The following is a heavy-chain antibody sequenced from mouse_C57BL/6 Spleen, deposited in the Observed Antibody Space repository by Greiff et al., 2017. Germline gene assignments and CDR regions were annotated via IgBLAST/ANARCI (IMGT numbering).Heavy chain of an antibody. V-gene: IGHV1-26*01. Sequence: EVQLQQSGPELVKPGASVKISCKASGYTFTDYYMNWVKQSHGKSLEWIGDINPNNGGTSYNQKFKGKATLTVDKSSSTAYMELRSLTSEDSAVXYCARWSTTVESWGQGTLVTVSA. CDR1: GYTFTDYY. CDR2: INPNNGGT. D-gene: IGHD1-1*01. J-gene: IGHJ3*01. CDR3: ARWSTTVES.